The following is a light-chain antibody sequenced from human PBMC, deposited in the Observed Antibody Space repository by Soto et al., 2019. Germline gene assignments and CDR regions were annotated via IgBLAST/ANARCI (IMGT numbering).Light chain of an antibody. CDR2: GAS. CDR1: QSVGSN. J-gene: IGKJ1*01. CDR3: QQYNNWPPT. V-gene: IGKV3-15*01. Sequence: EVVMTPSPATLSVSPVERATLSCRASQSVGSNLAWYQQKPGQAPRLLIYGASTRATGIPARFSGSGSGTEFTLTISSLQSEDFAVYYCQQYNNWPPTFGQGTKVDIK.